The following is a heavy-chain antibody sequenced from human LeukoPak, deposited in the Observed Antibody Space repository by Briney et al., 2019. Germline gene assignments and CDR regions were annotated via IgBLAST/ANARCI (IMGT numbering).Heavy chain of an antibody. D-gene: IGHD5-18*01. CDR3: ARGSYGPRAFDY. J-gene: IGHJ4*02. CDR1: GGTFSSYA. V-gene: IGHV1-69*13. CDR2: IIPIFGTA. Sequence: ASVKVSCKASGGTFSSYAISWVRQAPGQGLVWMGGIIPIFGTADYAQKFQGRVTITADESTSTAYMELSSLRSEDTAVYYCARGSYGPRAFDYWGQGTLVTVSS.